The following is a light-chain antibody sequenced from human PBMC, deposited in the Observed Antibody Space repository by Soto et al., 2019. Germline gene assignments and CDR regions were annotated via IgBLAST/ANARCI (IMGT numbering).Light chain of an antibody. CDR1: SSNIGNNY. Sequence: QSVLTQPPSVSAAPGQKVTISCSGSSSNIGNNYVSWYQQVPGTAPKLLIYENNKRPSGIPDRFSASKSGTSATLGITGLQTGDEADYYCGTWDSSLSAWVFGGGTQLTVL. CDR2: ENN. CDR3: GTWDSSLSAWV. V-gene: IGLV1-51*02. J-gene: IGLJ2*01.